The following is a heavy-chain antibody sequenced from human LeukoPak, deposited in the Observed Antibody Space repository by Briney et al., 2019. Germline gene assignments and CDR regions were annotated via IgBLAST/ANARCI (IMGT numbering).Heavy chain of an antibody. V-gene: IGHV1-18*01. CDR3: AKVGRQYYNTNVFYDTETDFDY. CDR2: ISAFDGNT. CDR1: GYTFTDHG. J-gene: IGHJ4*02. D-gene: IGHD3-22*01. Sequence: ASVKVSCKTSGYTFTDHGISWVRQAPGEGLEWTGWISAFDGNTDYAQKVQGRLTFTTDTSTTTAYMELRSLTSDDTAVYYCAKVGRQYYNTNVFYDTETDFDYWGQGTLVTVSS.